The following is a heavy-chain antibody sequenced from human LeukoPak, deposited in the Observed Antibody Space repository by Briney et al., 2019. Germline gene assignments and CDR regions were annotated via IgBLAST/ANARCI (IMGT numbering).Heavy chain of an antibody. J-gene: IGHJ3*02. V-gene: IGHV3-21*01. CDR3: AGGHIVATISDAFDI. CDR1: GFTFSSYS. D-gene: IGHD5-12*01. CDR2: ISSSSSYI. Sequence: GGSLRLSCAASGFTFSSYSMNWVRQAPGKGLEWVSSISSSSSYIYYADSVKGRFTISRDNAKNSLYLQMNSLRAEDTAVYYCAGGHIVATISDAFDIWGQGKMVTVSS.